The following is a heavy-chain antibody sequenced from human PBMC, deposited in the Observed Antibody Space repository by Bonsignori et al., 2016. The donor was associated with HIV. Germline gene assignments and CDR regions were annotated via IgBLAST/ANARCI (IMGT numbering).Heavy chain of an antibody. V-gene: IGHV5-51*01. CDR3: ARRGYITGSSPDY. J-gene: IGHJ4*02. CDR2: IYPGDSDT. Sequence: VRQMPGKGLEWMGIIYPGDSDTTYSPSFQGQVTISADKSIDTAYLEWKSLKPADSAMYFCARRGYITGSSPDYWGQGTQVTVSS. D-gene: IGHD3-10*01.